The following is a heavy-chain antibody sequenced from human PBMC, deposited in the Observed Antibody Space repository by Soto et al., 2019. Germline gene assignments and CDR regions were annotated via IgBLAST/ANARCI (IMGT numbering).Heavy chain of an antibody. CDR1: SGSISSTIYS. D-gene: IGHD2-15*01. J-gene: IGHJ4*02. Sequence: SETLSLTCTVSSGSISSTIYSWDWIRQPPGKGLEWIGSIFYSGSTYYNPSLKSRVTISVDTSKNQFSLTLTSVTAADTAVYYCARAGAATLSDYWGQGTLVTVSS. CDR3: ARAGAATLSDY. V-gene: IGHV4-39*01. CDR2: IFYSGST.